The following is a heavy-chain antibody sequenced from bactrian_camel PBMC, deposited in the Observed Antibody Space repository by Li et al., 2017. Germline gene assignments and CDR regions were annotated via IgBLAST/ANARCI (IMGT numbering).Heavy chain of an antibody. J-gene: IGHJ4*01. CDR3: AAAKYGYPWTVPLQSDAYNY. Sequence: QLMESGGGSVQAGGSLRLSCEFSEYTSSTNCMTWFRQAPGREREGVTSIDRGSGSTYYDDSVKGRFTISQDNAKNTVILQMNNLQPEDTSMYYCAAAKYGYPWTVPLQSDAYNYW. V-gene: IGHV3S25*01. CDR1: EYTSSTNC. D-gene: IGHD6*01. CDR2: IDRGSGST.